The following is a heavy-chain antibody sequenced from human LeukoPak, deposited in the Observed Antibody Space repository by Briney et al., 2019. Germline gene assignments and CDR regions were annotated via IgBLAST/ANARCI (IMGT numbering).Heavy chain of an antibody. V-gene: IGHV4-61*02. Sequence: PSQTLSLTCTVSGGSISSGSYYWSWIRQSAGKGLEWIGRIYTSGSTNYNPSLKSRVTISVDTSKNQFSLKLSSVTAADTAVYYCARDGGVDLYSSNSELDYWGQGTLVTVSS. D-gene: IGHD6-13*01. J-gene: IGHJ4*02. CDR1: GGSISSGSYY. CDR2: IYTSGST. CDR3: ARDGGVDLYSSNSELDY.